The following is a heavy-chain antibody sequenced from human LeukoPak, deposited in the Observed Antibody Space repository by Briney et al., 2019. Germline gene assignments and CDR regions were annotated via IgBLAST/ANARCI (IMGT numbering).Heavy chain of an antibody. CDR2: IRDKARSYTT. V-gene: IGHV3-72*01. D-gene: IGHD2/OR15-2a*01. CDR3: ARGGLSIMGY. CDR1: GFIFRDHY. Sequence: GGSLSLSCAASGFIFRDHYMDWVRQAPGKGLEWVGHIRDKARSYTTEYAASVKGRFSVSRDDLKNSVYLQMNSLKTEDTAVYFCARGGLSIMGYWGQGTLVTVSS. J-gene: IGHJ4*02.